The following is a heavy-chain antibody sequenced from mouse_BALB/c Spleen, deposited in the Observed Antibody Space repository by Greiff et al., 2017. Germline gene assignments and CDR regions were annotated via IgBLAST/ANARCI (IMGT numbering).Heavy chain of an antibody. J-gene: IGHJ4*01. V-gene: IGHV2-9*02. CDR3: ARDWDDAMDY. CDR1: GFSLTSYG. CDR2: IWAGGST. Sequence: VKLQESGPGLVAPSQSLSITCTVSGFSLTSYGVHWVRQPPGKGLEWLGVIWAGGSTNYNSALMSRLSISKDNSKSQVFLKMNSLQTDDTAMYYCARDWDDAMDYWGQGTSVTVSS. D-gene: IGHD4-1*01.